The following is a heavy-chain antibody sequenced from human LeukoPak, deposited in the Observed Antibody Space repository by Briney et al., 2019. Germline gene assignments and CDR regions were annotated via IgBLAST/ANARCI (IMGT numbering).Heavy chain of an antibody. D-gene: IGHD3-3*01. Sequence: PSETLSLTCAVYGGSFSGYHWSWIRQPPGKGLEWIGEINHSGSTNYNPSLKSRVTISVDTSKNQFSLKLSSVTAADTAVYYCASSHMYYDFWSGYYKGPYYFDYWGQGTLVTVSS. V-gene: IGHV4-34*01. CDR1: GGSFSGYH. J-gene: IGHJ4*02. CDR3: ASSHMYYDFWSGYYKGPYYFDY. CDR2: INHSGST.